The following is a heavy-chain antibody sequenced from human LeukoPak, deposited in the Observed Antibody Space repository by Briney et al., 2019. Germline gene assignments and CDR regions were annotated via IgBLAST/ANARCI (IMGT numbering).Heavy chain of an antibody. CDR2: ISSSSSTI. D-gene: IGHD3-22*01. J-gene: IGHJ4*02. V-gene: IGHV3-48*01. Sequence: GGSPRLSCAASGFTFSTYSMNWVRQAPGKGLEWVSYISSSSSTIYYADSVKGRFTISRGNAKNSLYLQMNSLRAEDTAVYYCARGSTYYDSSGQVPFDYWGQGTLVTVSS. CDR3: ARGSTYYDSSGQVPFDY. CDR1: GFTFSTYS.